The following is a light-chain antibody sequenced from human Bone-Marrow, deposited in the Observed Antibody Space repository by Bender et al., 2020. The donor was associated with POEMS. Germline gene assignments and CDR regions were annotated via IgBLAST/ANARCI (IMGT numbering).Light chain of an antibody. V-gene: IGLV1-44*01. J-gene: IGLJ1*01. CDR3: CSYAGSNTHV. Sequence: QSVLTQPPSASGAPGQRVTISCSGSSSNIGNNTVNWYQQVPGTAPKLLIYTNNQRPSGVPDRFSGSKSGTSASLAISGLQSEDEADYYCCSYAGSNTHVFGTGTKVTVL. CDR2: TNN. CDR1: SSNIGNNT.